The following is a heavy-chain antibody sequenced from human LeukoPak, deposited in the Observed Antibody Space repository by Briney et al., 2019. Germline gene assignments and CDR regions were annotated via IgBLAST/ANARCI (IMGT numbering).Heavy chain of an antibody. Sequence: ASVTVSCKASGGTFSSYAISWVRQAPGQGLEWMGRIIPILGIANYAQKFQGRVTITADKSTSTAYMELSSLRPEDTAVYYCARYLHTGIAAAPFDYWGQGTLVTVSS. D-gene: IGHD6-13*01. CDR2: IIPILGIA. CDR3: ARYLHTGIAAAPFDY. V-gene: IGHV1-69*04. J-gene: IGHJ4*02. CDR1: GGTFSSYA.